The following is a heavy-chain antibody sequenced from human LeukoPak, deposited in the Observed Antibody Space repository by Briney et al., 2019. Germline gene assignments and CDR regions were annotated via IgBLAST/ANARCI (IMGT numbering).Heavy chain of an antibody. Sequence: GGSLRLSCAASGFTFSSYWMHWVRQAPGKGLVWVSRINSDGSSTSYADSVKGRFTNSRDNAKNTLYLQMNSLRAEDTAVYYCARDYGDYVYDYWGQGTLVTVTS. CDR2: INSDGSST. D-gene: IGHD4-17*01. CDR3: ARDYGDYVYDY. J-gene: IGHJ4*02. CDR1: GFTFSSYW. V-gene: IGHV3-74*01.